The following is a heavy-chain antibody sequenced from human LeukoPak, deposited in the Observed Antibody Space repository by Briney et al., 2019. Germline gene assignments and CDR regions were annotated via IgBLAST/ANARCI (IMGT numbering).Heavy chain of an antibody. Sequence: GGSPRLSCAASGFTFSNYGMDWVRQAPGKGLEWISYISSSSSSIYYADSVKGRFTISRDNAKNSVFLQMNSLRAEDTAVYYCARGGAARPDYWGQGTLVTVSS. D-gene: IGHD6-6*01. V-gene: IGHV3-48*01. CDR1: GFTFSNYG. CDR2: ISSSSSSI. J-gene: IGHJ4*02. CDR3: ARGGAARPDY.